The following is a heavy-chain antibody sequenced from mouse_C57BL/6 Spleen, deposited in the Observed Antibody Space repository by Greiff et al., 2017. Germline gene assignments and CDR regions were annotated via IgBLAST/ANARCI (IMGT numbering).Heavy chain of an antibody. D-gene: IGHD1-1*01. J-gene: IGHJ3*01. Sequence: QVQLQQSGAELVRPGASVKLSCKASGYTFTSYGIRWVKQRTGQGLEWIGGIYPRSGNTNYNEKFKGKATLTADKSSSTAYMELRSLTSEDSAVYSCARAPIATVVEEDGMAYWGQGTLVTVSA. CDR3: ARAPIATVVEEDGMAY. V-gene: IGHV1-81*01. CDR2: IYPRSGNT. CDR1: GYTFTSYG.